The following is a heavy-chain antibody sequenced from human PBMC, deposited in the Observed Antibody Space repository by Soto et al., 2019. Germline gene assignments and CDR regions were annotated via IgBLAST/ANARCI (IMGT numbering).Heavy chain of an antibody. Sequence: SETLSLTCTISGGSISSGGYYWSWIRQHPGKGLEWIGYIYYSGSTYYNPSLKSRVTISVDTSKNQFSLKLRSVTAADTAVYYCARQRDGYNYPYFDYWGQGTLVNVSS. J-gene: IGHJ4*02. CDR1: GGSISSGGYY. V-gene: IGHV4-31*03. D-gene: IGHD5-12*01. CDR3: ARQRDGYNYPYFDY. CDR2: IYYSGST.